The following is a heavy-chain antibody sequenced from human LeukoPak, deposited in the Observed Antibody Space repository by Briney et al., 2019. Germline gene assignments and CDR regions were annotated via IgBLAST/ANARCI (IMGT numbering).Heavy chain of an antibody. D-gene: IGHD1-26*01. CDR3: ARVNSGSYLYYFDY. Sequence: GESLKISCKGSGYSFTSYWSGWGRQMPGKSLEWVGIIYPGDSDTRYSPSFQGQVTISADKSISTAYLQWSSLKASDTAMYYCARVNSGSYLYYFDYWGEGTLVTAS. J-gene: IGHJ4*02. V-gene: IGHV5-51*01. CDR2: IYPGDSDT. CDR1: GYSFTSYW.